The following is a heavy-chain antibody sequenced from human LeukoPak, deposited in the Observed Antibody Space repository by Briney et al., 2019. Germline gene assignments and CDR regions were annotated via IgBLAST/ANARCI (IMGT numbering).Heavy chain of an antibody. CDR2: IYSSGNT. CDR1: GGSISSYY. V-gene: IGHV4-4*07. J-gene: IGHJ4*02. D-gene: IGHD6-13*01. Sequence: PSETLSLTCTVSGGSISSYYWSWIRQPAGKGLEWIGRIYSSGNTNYNPSLKSRVTMSVDTSKNHFSLELNSVTAADTAVYYCARGPIVGVGTGFDYWGQGTLITVSS. CDR3: ARGPIVGVGTGFDY.